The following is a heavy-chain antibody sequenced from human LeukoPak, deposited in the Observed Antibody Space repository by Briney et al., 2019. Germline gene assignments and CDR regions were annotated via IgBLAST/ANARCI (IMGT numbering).Heavy chain of an antibody. V-gene: IGHV3-23*01. J-gene: IGHJ4*02. CDR2: ISGSGGSI. Sequence: PGGSLRLSCAASGFTFSSYAMSWVRQAPGKGLEWVSSISGSGGSIYYADSVKGRFTISRDNSKNTVYLQMSSLRAEDTAVYYCAKGTMVRGVRFDYWGQGTLVTVSS. CDR3: AKGTMVRGVRFDY. D-gene: IGHD3-10*01. CDR1: GFTFSSYA.